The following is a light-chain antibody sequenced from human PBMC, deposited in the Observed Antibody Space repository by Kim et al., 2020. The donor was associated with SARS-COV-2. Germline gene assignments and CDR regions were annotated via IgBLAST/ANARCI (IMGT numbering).Light chain of an antibody. CDR1: SRDVGDYNY. CDR3: CSYAGTYKV. CDR2: DDS. J-gene: IGLJ3*02. Sequence: PGKSVAVSCTGTSRDVGDYNYVSWYQQHPGKAPKRIIYDDSDRPSGVPVRFSGSKSGNTASLTVSGLQADDEADYHCCSYAGTYKVFGGGTQLTVL. V-gene: IGLV2-11*03.